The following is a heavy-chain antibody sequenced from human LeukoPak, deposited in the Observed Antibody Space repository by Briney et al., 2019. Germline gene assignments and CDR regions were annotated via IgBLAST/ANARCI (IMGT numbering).Heavy chain of an antibody. V-gene: IGHV3-30*02. CDR2: IRYDGSNK. J-gene: IGHJ4*02. CDR3: AKDVGVGAFFDY. D-gene: IGHD1-26*01. CDR1: GFTFSSYG. Sequence: PGGSLRLSCAVSGFTFSSYGMHWVRQAPGKGLEWVAFIRYDGSNKYYADSVKGRFTISRDNSKNTLYLQMNSLRAEDTAVYYCAKDVGVGAFFDYWGQGTLVTVSS.